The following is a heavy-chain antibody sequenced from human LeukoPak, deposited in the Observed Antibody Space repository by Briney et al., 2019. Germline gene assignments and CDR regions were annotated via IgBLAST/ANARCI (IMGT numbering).Heavy chain of an antibody. CDR2: INPTGGST. D-gene: IGHD1-26*01. V-gene: IGHV1-46*01. CDR1: GYTFTSYY. CDR3: ARDNSVGDNAWWFDP. J-gene: IGHJ5*02. Sequence: ASVKVSCKASGYTFTSYYMHCVPQAPGQGLESMGLINPTGGSTGYAQKFQGRVTMTRDMSTSTDYMELSSLRSEDTAIYYCARDNSVGDNAWWFDPWGQGTLVTVS.